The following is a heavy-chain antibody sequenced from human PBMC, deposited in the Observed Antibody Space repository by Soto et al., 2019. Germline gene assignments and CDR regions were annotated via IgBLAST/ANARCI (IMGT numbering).Heavy chain of an antibody. D-gene: IGHD1-26*01. CDR2: ISSSSSTI. J-gene: IGHJ4*02. CDR3: ARDVLSGSYLVDY. CDR1: GLSFITYS. V-gene: IGHV3-48*01. Sequence: EVQLVESGGGMVQPGGSLRLSGAASGLSFITYSMNWVRQAPGKGLEWVSYISSSSSTIYYADSVKGRFTISRDNAKNSLYLQMNSLRAEDTAMYYCARDVLSGSYLVDYWGRGTLVTVSS.